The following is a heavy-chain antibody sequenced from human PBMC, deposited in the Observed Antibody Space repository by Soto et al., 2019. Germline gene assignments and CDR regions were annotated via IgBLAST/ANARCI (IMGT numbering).Heavy chain of an antibody. CDR3: AKAKSKVFSNWFGP. V-gene: IGHV3-23*01. J-gene: IGHJ5*02. D-gene: IGHD3-10*02. Sequence: HPGASLRLYCAACGFTYSSYAMRWVRQAPGKGLGWVSAFSVSGGSTYYADSVKGRFTISRDNSKNTLYLQMNSLRAEDTAVYYCAKAKSKVFSNWFGPWGQGTLVTVSS. CDR2: FSVSGGST. CDR1: GFTYSSYA.